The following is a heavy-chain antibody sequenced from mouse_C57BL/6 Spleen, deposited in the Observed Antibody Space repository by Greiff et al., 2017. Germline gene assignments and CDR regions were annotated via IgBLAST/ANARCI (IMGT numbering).Heavy chain of an antibody. CDR2: IHPNSGST. Sequence: VQLQQPGAELVKPGASVKLSCKASGYTFTSYWMHWVKQRPGQGLEWIGMIHPNSGSTNYNEKFKSKATLTVDKSSSTAYMQLSSLTSEDSAVYYCARSSPNWYFDVWGTGTTVTVSS. CDR3: ARSSPNWYFDV. CDR1: GYTFTSYW. V-gene: IGHV1-64*01. J-gene: IGHJ1*03.